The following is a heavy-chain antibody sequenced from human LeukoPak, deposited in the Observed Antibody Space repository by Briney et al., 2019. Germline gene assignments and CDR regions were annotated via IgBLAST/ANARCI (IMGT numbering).Heavy chain of an antibody. J-gene: IGHJ3*01. CDR3: ARHDGSSWYYAFDV. D-gene: IGHD6-13*01. Sequence: SEALSLTCTVSGVSISSYYWSWIRQPPGKGLEWIGYIYYSGSTNYSPSLKSRATISLYTSKNQFSLKLSSVTAADTAVYYCARHDGSSWYYAFDVWGQGTMVTVSS. CDR1: GVSISSYY. V-gene: IGHV4-59*08. CDR2: IYYSGST.